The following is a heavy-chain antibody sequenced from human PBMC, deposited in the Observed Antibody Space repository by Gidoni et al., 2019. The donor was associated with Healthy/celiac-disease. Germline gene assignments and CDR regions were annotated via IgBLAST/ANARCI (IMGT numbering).Heavy chain of an antibody. J-gene: IGHJ6*02. CDR3: AKDGGDYGNYYYGMDV. V-gene: IGHV3-30*18. CDR2: ISYDGSNQ. CDR1: GFTFSTYG. Sequence: QVHLVESGGGVVQPGRSLRLSCAASGFTFSTYGMYWVRQAPGKGLEWVAVISYDGSNQNYADSVKGRFTISRDNSKNTLFLQMKSLRPEDTAVYYCAKDGGDYGNYYYGMDVWGQGTTVTVSS. D-gene: IGHD4-17*01.